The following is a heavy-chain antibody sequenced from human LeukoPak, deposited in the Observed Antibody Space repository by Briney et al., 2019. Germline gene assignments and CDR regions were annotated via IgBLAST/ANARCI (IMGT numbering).Heavy chain of an antibody. CDR1: GFSFSSDG. V-gene: IGHV3-23*01. CDR2: IIGGAGST. Sequence: GGSLRLSCAASGFSFSSDGMSWVRQAPGKGLEWVSGIIGGAGSTYYADSVKGRFTISRDNSKNTLYLQMNSLRAEDTAVYYCAKDGAQWLSNAFDYWGQGTLVTVSS. J-gene: IGHJ4*02. D-gene: IGHD6-19*01. CDR3: AKDGAQWLSNAFDY.